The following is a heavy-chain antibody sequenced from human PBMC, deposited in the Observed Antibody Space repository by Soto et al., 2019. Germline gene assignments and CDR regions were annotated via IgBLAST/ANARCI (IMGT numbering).Heavy chain of an antibody. V-gene: IGHV3-64*01. D-gene: IGHD3-10*01. CDR2: ISGSGDST. J-gene: IGHJ4*02. CDR1: GFTFSSYA. Sequence: EVQLVESGGGLVQPGGSLRLSCAASGFTFSSYAMHWVRQAPGKGLEYVSVISGSGDSTYYANSVKGRFTISRDNSKNPLYLQMGSLRTEDMAVYYCARRGYGLYFDYWGQGTMVTLSS. CDR3: ARRGYGLYFDY.